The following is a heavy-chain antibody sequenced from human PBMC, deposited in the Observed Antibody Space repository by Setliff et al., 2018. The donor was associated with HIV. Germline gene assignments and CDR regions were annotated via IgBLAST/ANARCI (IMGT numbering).Heavy chain of an antibody. CDR1: GYTFSSYG. Sequence: ASVKVSCKASGYTFSSYGISWVRQAPGQGLEWMGWISGYNGDTKYVQKLQGRVTMTTDTSTRTVYMELRSLRHDDTAEYFCARVPYRSAWFSGGHDAFDVWGQGTMVTVSS. D-gene: IGHD6-19*01. J-gene: IGHJ3*01. CDR3: ARVPYRSAWFSGGHDAFDV. V-gene: IGHV1-18*01. CDR2: ISGYNGDT.